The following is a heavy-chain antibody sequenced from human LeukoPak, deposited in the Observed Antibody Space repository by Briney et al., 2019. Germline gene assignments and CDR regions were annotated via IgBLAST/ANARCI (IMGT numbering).Heavy chain of an antibody. Sequence: ASVKVSCKASGYTFTSYGITWVRQAPGRGLEWMGWISAYYGNTNYEQKLQDRVTMTTDTSTNTAYMELRSLTSNDTAVYYCARDTYCSSTSCFPYYMDVWGTGTTVTVSS. CDR1: GYTFTSYG. D-gene: IGHD2-2*01. CDR3: ARDTYCSSTSCFPYYMDV. J-gene: IGHJ6*03. CDR2: ISAYYGNT. V-gene: IGHV1-18*01.